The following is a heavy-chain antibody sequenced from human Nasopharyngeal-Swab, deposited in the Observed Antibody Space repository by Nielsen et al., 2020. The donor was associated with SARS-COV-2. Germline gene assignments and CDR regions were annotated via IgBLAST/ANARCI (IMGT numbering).Heavy chain of an antibody. V-gene: IGHV4-38-2*01. J-gene: IGHJ4*02. D-gene: IGHD5-24*01. CDR1: GYSMNSGYY. CDR2: IYHSGST. Sequence: SETLSLTCAVSGYSMNSGYYWGWIRQPPGKGLEWIGSIYHSGSTYYNPSLKSRVTLSIDTSKNQFSLKLSSVTAADTAVYYCAGAVEMAAILDYWGQGTLVTVSS. CDR3: AGAVEMAAILDY.